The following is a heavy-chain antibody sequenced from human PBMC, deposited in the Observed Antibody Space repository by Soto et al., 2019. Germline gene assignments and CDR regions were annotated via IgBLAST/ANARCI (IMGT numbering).Heavy chain of an antibody. CDR3: ARDAQAYCSRTSCTLNWFDP. CDR2: LYSDGTT. D-gene: IGHD2-2*01. J-gene: IGHJ5*02. CDR1: GFTVTRNY. V-gene: IGHV3-66*01. Sequence: EVHLVQSGGGLVQPGGSLRLSCVASGFTVTRNYMSWLRQAPGKGLEWLSVLYSDGTTYYADSVKGRFTISRDNSKNTVFLQMNSLRAEDTAVYYCARDAQAYCSRTSCTLNWFDPWGQGTLVTVSS.